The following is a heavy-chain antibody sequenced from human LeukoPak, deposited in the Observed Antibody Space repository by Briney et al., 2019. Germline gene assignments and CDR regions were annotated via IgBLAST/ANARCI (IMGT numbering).Heavy chain of an antibody. D-gene: IGHD3-10*01. CDR1: GGSISSSSYY. J-gene: IGHJ4*02. CDR3: ARDGDLTYYYGSGVDY. V-gene: IGHV4-39*07. CDR2: IYYSGST. Sequence: PSETLSLTCTVSGGSISSSSYYWGWIRQPPGKGLEWIGSIYYSGSTYYNPSLKSRVTISVDTSKNQFSLKLSSVTAADTAVYYCARDGDLTYYYGSGVDYWGQGTLVTVSS.